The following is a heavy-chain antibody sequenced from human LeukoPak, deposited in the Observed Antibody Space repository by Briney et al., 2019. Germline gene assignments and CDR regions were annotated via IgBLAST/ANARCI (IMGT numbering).Heavy chain of an antibody. J-gene: IGHJ4*02. Sequence: GASVKVSCKASGYTFTGYYMHWVRQAPGQGLEWMGGINPNSGGTNYAQKVQGRVPITRDTSISTAYMEMSRLRSEDTAVYYCARERSVYFAHWGQGTLVTVSS. CDR1: GYTFTGYY. V-gene: IGHV1-2*02. CDR2: INPNSGGT. CDR3: ARERSVYFAH.